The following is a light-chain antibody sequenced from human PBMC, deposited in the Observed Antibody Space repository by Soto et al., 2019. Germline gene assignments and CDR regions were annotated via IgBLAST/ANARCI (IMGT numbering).Light chain of an antibody. CDR2: DVI. CDR3: TSSTSGGTRV. CDR1: SSDVGGYNY. Sequence: SALTQPASVSGSPGQSITISCTGTSSDVGGYNYVSWYQQHPGKAPKLMIFDVINRPSGGSNLFSGSKSANTASLTIYGLQPEDEADYYCTSSTSGGTRVVGTGTKLTVL. J-gene: IGLJ1*01. V-gene: IGLV2-14*03.